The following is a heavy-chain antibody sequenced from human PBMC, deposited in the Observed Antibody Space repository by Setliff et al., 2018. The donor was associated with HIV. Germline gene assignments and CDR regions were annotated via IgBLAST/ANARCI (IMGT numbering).Heavy chain of an antibody. Sequence: GGSLRLSCAASGFSFSDYYMTWVRQAPGRGLEWVSYITSSGTTTLYGDSMRGRFTASRDNAESSMYLQMSNLRAEDTAVYYCVREERAADSGSYYSSRWFDRWGQGTLVTVS. CDR1: GFSFSDYY. J-gene: IGHJ5*02. D-gene: IGHD1-26*01. CDR3: VREERAADSGSYYSSRWFDR. CDR2: ITSSGTTT. V-gene: IGHV3-11*01.